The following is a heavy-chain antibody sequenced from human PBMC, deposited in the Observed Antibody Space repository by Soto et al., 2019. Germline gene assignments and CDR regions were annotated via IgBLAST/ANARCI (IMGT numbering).Heavy chain of an antibody. CDR1: GYRFTSYW. CDR2: IYPGDSNT. Sequence: GESLKISCKGSGYRFTSYWIGWVRQMPGKGLEWMGIIYPGDSNTRYSPSFQGQVTISADKSISTAYLQWSSLKASDTAMYYCARLTPSATWAGNFDYWGQGTLVTVSS. D-gene: IGHD7-27*01. J-gene: IGHJ4*02. V-gene: IGHV5-51*01. CDR3: ARLTPSATWAGNFDY.